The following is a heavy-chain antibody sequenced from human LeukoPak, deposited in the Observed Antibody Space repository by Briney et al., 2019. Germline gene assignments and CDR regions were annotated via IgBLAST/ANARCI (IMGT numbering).Heavy chain of an antibody. D-gene: IGHD3-10*01. J-gene: IGHJ4*02. V-gene: IGHV3-15*01. CDR1: GFTFSNAW. CDR2: IKSKTDGGTT. Sequence: PGGSLRLSCAASGFTFSNAWMSWVRQAPGKGLEWFGRIKSKTDGGTTDYAAPVKGRFTISRDDSKNTLYLQMNSLKTEDTAVYYCTTDWAMVLAYWGQGTLVTVSS. CDR3: TTDWAMVLAY.